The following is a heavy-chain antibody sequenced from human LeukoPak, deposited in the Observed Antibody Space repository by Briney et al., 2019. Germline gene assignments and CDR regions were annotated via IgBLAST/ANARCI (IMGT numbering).Heavy chain of an antibody. V-gene: IGHV1-2*02. CDR1: GYTFTGYY. CDR2: INPNSGGT. D-gene: IGHD2-2*01. CDR3: ARDREAARYCSSTSCYHFGY. Sequence: ASVKVSCKASGYTFTGYYMHWVRQAPGQGLEWMGSINPNSGGTNYAQKFQGRVTMTRDTSISAAYMELSRLRSDDTAVYYCARDREAARYCSSTSCYHFGYWGQGTLVTVSS. J-gene: IGHJ4*02.